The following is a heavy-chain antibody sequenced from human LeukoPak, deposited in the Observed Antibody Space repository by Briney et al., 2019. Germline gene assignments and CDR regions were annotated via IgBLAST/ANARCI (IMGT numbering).Heavy chain of an antibody. V-gene: IGHV5-51*01. Sequence: GESLKISCKGSGYSFTSYWIGWVRQMPGKGLEWMGIIYPGDSDTRYSPSFQGQVTISADKSIGTAYLQWSSLKASDTAMYYCARLYYYDSSGYAPFGYWGQGTLVTVSS. CDR3: ARLYYYDSSGYAPFGY. D-gene: IGHD3-22*01. CDR2: IYPGDSDT. J-gene: IGHJ4*02. CDR1: GYSFTSYW.